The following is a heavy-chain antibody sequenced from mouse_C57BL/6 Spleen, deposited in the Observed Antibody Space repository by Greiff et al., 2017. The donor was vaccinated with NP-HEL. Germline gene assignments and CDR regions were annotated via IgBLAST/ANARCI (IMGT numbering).Heavy chain of an antibody. CDR3: ARSGDDGYPYAMDY. V-gene: IGHV1-26*01. J-gene: IGHJ4*01. CDR1: GYTFTDYY. D-gene: IGHD2-3*01. CDR2: INPNNGGT. Sequence: VQLQQSGPELVKPGASVKISCKASGYTFTDYYMNWVKQSHGKSLEWIGDINPNNGGTSYNQKFKGKATLTVDKSSSTAYMELRSLTSEDSAVYYCARSGDDGYPYAMDYWGQGTSVTVSS.